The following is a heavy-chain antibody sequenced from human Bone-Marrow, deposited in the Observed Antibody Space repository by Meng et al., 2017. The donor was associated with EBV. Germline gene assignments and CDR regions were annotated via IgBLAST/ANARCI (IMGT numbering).Heavy chain of an antibody. J-gene: IGHJ4*02. Sequence: QVKWLQSGAGVKKPGSLVKVSCRTSGGTFRIDAVSWVRQAPGQGLEWMGGLIPMVGAPHYAQKFQGRVTIIADESTSTHSMELNSLRSEDTAMYYCASESGRGFTPDYWGQGTLVTVSS. CDR3: ASESGRGFTPDY. CDR2: LIPMVGAP. CDR1: GGTFRIDA. D-gene: IGHD3-10*01. V-gene: IGHV1-69*01.